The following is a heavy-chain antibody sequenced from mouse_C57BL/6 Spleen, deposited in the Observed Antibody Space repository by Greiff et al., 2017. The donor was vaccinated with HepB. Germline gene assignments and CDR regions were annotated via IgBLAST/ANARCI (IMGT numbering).Heavy chain of an antibody. CDR3: TRDYLYAMDY. CDR2: ISSGGDYI. V-gene: IGHV5-9-1*02. J-gene: IGHJ4*01. Sequence: EVKVEESGEGLVKPGGSLKLSCAASGFTFSSYAMSWVRQTPEKRLEWVAYISSGGDYIYYADTVKGRFTISRDNARNTLYLQMSSLKSEDTAMYYCTRDYLYAMDYWGQGTSVTVSS. D-gene: IGHD2-4*01. CDR1: GFTFSSYA.